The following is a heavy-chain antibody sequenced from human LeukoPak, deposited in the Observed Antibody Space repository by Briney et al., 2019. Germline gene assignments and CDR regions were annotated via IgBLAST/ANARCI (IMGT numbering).Heavy chain of an antibody. CDR3: ATGGGYCSSTSCYPDRI. J-gene: IGHJ4*02. V-gene: IGHV1-18*01. CDR2: ISAFNGNA. Sequence: GASVTVSCKASGYIFTTYAITWVRQAPGQGLEWMGGISAFNGNANYAQKFQGRVTLTTDTSTRTAYMELRSLRSDDTAVYYCATGGGYCSSTSCYPDRIWGQGTLVTVSS. D-gene: IGHD2-2*01. CDR1: GYIFTTYA.